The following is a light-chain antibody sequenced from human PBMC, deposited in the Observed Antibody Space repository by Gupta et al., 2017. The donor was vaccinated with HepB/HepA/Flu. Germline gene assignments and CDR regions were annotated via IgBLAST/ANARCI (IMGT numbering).Light chain of an antibody. CDR2: GAS. CDR1: ESINTY. V-gene: IGKV1-39*01. CDR3: HQSYSVPHT. J-gene: IGKJ2*01. Sequence: DIQMTQSPSSLSASVGDRVTITCRASESINTYLNWYHQKPGKAPKLLIFGASNLQFGVPSRFSGGGSGTEFTLTISSLQPEDFATYFCHQSYSVPHTFGQGTQLEI.